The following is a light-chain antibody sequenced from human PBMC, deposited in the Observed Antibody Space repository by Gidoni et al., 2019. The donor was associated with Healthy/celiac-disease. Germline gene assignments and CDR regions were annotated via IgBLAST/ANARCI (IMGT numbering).Light chain of an antibody. CDR1: QGTSSY. CDR2: AAS. Sequence: AIRITQSPSSLSASTGDRVTITCRASQGTSSYLAWYQQKPGKAPKLLIYAASTLQSGVPSRFSGSGSGTDFTLTIGCLQSEDFATYYCQQYYSYPYTFGQGTKLEIK. CDR3: QQYYSYPYT. V-gene: IGKV1-8*01. J-gene: IGKJ2*01.